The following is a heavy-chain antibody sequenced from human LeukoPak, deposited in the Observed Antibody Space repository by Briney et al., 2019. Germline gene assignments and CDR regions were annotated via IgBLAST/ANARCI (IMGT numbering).Heavy chain of an antibody. CDR3: ARDETPTNGYDSYDF. V-gene: IGHV3-30*03. CDR2: ISNDGSRK. D-gene: IGHD5-12*01. J-gene: IGHJ4*02. CDR1: GFTFSRHG. Sequence: GGSLRLSCAPSGFTFSRHGMHWVRQAPGKGLEWVAIISNDGSRKYYAHSVEGRFTISRDNAKNSLYLQMNSLRAEDTAVYYCARDETPTNGYDSYDFWGQGTLVTVST.